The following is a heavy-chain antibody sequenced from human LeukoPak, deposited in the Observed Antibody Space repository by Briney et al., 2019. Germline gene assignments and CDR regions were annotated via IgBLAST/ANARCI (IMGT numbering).Heavy chain of an antibody. CDR2: IYYSGST. D-gene: IGHD5-12*01. CDR1: DGSISSSSYY. J-gene: IGHJ4*02. Sequence: PSETLSLTCTVSDGSISSSSYYWGWIRQPPGKGLEWIGSIYYSGSTYYNPSLKSRVTISVDTSKNQFSLKLSSVTAADTAVYYCARHVAEESGYARIDYWGQGTLVTVSS. V-gene: IGHV4-39*01. CDR3: ARHVAEESGYARIDY.